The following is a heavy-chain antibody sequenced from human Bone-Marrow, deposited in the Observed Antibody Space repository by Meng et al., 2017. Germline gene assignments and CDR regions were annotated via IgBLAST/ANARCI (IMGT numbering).Heavy chain of an antibody. CDR2: INTNTGNP. CDR1: GYTFTSYD. Sequence: ASVKVSCKASGYTFTSYDINWVRQAPGQGLEWMGWINTNTGNPTYAQGFTGRFVFSLDTSVSTAYLQISSLKAEDTAVYYCARVRFLEWLLPKYWYFDLWGRGTLVTVSS. V-gene: IGHV7-4-1*02. D-gene: IGHD3-3*01. CDR3: ARVRFLEWLLPKYWYFDL. J-gene: IGHJ2*01.